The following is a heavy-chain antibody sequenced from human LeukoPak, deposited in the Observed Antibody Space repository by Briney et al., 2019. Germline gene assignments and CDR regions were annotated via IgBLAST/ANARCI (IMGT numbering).Heavy chain of an antibody. CDR1: GFTFSSYN. CDR3: ARDAGFGSGSYHDYYYGMDV. D-gene: IGHD3-10*01. J-gene: IGHJ6*02. V-gene: IGHV3-21*01. CDR2: IRSARRYI. Sequence: PGGSLRLSCAASGFTFSSYNMNWVRQAPGKGLEWVSSIRSARRYIYHADSVKGRFTISRDNAKNSLYLQMNSLRAEDTAVYYCARDAGFGSGSYHDYYYGMDVWGQGTTVTVSS.